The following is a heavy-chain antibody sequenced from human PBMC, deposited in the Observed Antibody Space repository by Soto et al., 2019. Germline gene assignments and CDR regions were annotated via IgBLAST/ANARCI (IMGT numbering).Heavy chain of an antibody. V-gene: IGHV4-34*01. CDR2: IKDGGST. CDR3: ARGQEGVVATH. CDR1: GGSFTGYY. D-gene: IGHD2-15*01. Sequence: QVQLQQWGAGLLKPSETLSLTCAVNGGSFTGYYWSWVRQPPGKGLEWIGEIKDGGSTNYSPSLSSRVTRSEXASKKQFSLKVTSVTAADTAVYYCARGQEGVVATHWDQGTLVTVSS. J-gene: IGHJ4*02.